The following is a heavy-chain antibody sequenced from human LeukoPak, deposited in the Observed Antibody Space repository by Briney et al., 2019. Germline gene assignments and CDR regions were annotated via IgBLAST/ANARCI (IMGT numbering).Heavy chain of an antibody. CDR2: ISTSSSYI. CDR1: GFTFSSYN. Sequence: GGSLRLSCAASGFTFSSYNMNWVRQAPGKGLEWVSSISTSSSYIYYADSVKGRFTISRDNAKNSLYLQMNSLRAEDTAVYYCAELGITMIGGVWGKGTTVTISS. D-gene: IGHD3-10*02. V-gene: IGHV3-21*01. CDR3: AELGITMIGGV. J-gene: IGHJ6*04.